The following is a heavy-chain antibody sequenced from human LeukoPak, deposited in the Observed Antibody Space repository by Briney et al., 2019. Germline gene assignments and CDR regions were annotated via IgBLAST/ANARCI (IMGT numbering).Heavy chain of an antibody. J-gene: IGHJ4*02. V-gene: IGHV3-30*02. CDR3: AKTASVVPAARYDY. D-gene: IGHD2-2*01. Sequence: GASLRLSCAASGFTFSSYGMHWVRQAPGKGLEWVAFIRYDGSNKYYADSVKGRFTISRDNSKNTLYLQMNSLRAEDTAVYYCAKTASVVPAARYDYWGQGTLVTVSS. CDR1: GFTFSSYG. CDR2: IRYDGSNK.